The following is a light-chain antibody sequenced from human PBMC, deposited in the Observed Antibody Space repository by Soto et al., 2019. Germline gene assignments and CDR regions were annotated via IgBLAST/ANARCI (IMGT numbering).Light chain of an antibody. Sequence: EFVLTQSPVTLSLSPGERASLSCRASQFLSSYLAWYQQKSGQSPRLLIYDVSIRATGVPARFSGTGSETDFTLTISGLQSEDSAVYFCQQYNNWPFSFGQGTRLEIK. CDR1: QFLSSY. J-gene: IGKJ5*01. V-gene: IGKV3-15*01. CDR3: QQYNNWPFS. CDR2: DVS.